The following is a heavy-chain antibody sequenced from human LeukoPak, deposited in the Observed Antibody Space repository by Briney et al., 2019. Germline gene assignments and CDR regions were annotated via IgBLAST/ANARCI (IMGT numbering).Heavy chain of an antibody. CDR2: INPNSGGT. CDR1: GGTFSSYA. V-gene: IGHV1-2*04. Sequence: ASVKVSCKASGGTFSSYAISWVRQAPGQGLEWMGWINPNSGGTNYAQKFQGWVTMTRDTSISTAYMELSRLRSDDTAVYYCARDGDCSSTSCLDYWGQGTLVTVSS. CDR3: ARDGDCSSTSCLDY. D-gene: IGHD2-2*01. J-gene: IGHJ4*02.